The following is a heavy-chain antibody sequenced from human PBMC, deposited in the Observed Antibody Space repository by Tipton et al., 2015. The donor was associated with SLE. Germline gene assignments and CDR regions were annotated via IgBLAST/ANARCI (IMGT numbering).Heavy chain of an antibody. CDR1: RGSFSGYH. CDR2: INHSGST. D-gene: IGHD5-18*01. CDR3: AREATAIEVRYYYHYYMDV. V-gene: IGHV4-34*01. Sequence: TLSLTCTIYRGSFSGYHWNWIRQTPEKGLEWIGEINHSGSTNYNPSLKSRVTISVDTSKNQFSLNLRSVTAADTAVYYCAREATAIEVRYYYHYYMDVWGKGTTVTISS. J-gene: IGHJ6*03.